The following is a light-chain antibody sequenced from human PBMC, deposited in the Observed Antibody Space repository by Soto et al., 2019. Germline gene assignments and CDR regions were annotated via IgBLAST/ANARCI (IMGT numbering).Light chain of an antibody. CDR1: QSFSSD. J-gene: IGKJ4*01. Sequence: IVMTQSPATLSVSPWARSTLSCRASQSFSSDLGWYQQKPGQAPRLLIHGAFIRAAGVPARFSGSGSGTEFTLTISSLQSEDSAVYYCQQYNDWPLTFGGGTKVDI. CDR2: GAF. CDR3: QQYNDWPLT. V-gene: IGKV3-15*01.